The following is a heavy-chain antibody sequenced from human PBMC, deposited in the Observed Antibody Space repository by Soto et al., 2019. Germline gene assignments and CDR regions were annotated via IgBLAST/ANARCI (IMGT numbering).Heavy chain of an antibody. CDR3: ASVIGGDSEYYFDY. CDR1: GVSISTGGYY. CDR2: IYYSGRT. V-gene: IGHV4-31*03. Sequence: PSETLSLTCTVSGVSISTGGYYWSWIREHRGKGLEWIGNIYYSGRTYYNPSLKSRVILSVDKAKNHFSLNLRSLTAADSAMYCCASVIGGDSEYYFDYWGQGALVPV. D-gene: IGHD2-21*02. J-gene: IGHJ4*02.